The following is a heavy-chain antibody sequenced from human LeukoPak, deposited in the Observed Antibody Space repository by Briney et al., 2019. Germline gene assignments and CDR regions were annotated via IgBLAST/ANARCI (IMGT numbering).Heavy chain of an antibody. CDR3: AKIQASFYGGKARNYFDY. J-gene: IGHJ4*02. CDR2: ISGSGGST. V-gene: IGHV3-23*01. Sequence: GGSLRLSCAASGSTFSSCAMSWVRQAPGKGLEWVSAISGSGGSTYYADSVKGRFTISRDNSKNTLYLQMNSLRAEDTAVYYCAKIQASFYGGKARNYFDYWGQGTLVTVSS. D-gene: IGHD4-23*01. CDR1: GSTFSSCA.